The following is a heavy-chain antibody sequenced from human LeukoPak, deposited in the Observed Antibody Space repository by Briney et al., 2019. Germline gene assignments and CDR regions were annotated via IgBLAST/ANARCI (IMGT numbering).Heavy chain of an antibody. CDR1: GGTFSSYA. D-gene: IGHD7-27*01. J-gene: IGHJ3*02. CDR3: ARANWGYDAFDI. CDR2: IIPILGIA. Sequence: SVKVSCKASGGTFSSYAISWVRQAPGLGLEWMGRIIPILGIANYAQKFQGRVTITADKSTSTAYMELSSLRSEDTAVYYCARANWGYDAFDIWGQGTMVTVSS. V-gene: IGHV1-69*04.